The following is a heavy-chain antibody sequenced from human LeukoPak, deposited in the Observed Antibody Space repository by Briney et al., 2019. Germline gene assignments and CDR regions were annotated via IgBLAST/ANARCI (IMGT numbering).Heavy chain of an antibody. CDR1: GGTFISYA. V-gene: IGHV1-69*13. CDR3: ASEYYDSSGYEPHDY. Sequence: ASVKVSCEASGGTFISYAISWVRQAPGQGLGWMGGIIPIFGTANYAQKFQGRVTITADESTSTAYMELSSLRSEDTAVYYCASEYYDSSGYEPHDYWGQGTLVTVSS. J-gene: IGHJ4*02. D-gene: IGHD3-22*01. CDR2: IIPIFGTA.